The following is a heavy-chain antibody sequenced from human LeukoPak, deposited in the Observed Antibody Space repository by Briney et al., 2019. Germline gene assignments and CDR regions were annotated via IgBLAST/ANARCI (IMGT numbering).Heavy chain of an antibody. CDR3: ARAKIYWSGYYYFDY. D-gene: IGHD3-3*01. Sequence: SQTLSLTCTVSGGSISSGSYYWSWIRQPAGKGLEWSGRIYTSGSTNYNPSLKSRVTISVDTSKNQFSLKLSSVTAADTAVYYYARAKIYWSGYYYFDYWGQGTLVTVSS. J-gene: IGHJ4*02. CDR1: GGSISSGSYY. V-gene: IGHV4-61*02. CDR2: IYTSGST.